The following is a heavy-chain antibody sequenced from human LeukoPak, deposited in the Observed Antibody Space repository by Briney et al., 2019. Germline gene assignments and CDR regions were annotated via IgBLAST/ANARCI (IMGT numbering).Heavy chain of an antibody. D-gene: IGHD1-14*01. CDR2: ISGSGGST. CDR1: GFSFNTYS. Sequence: GGSLRLSCTTSGFSFNTYSMSWVRQAPGEGLEWVSAISGSGGSTYYADSVKGRFTTSRDNSKNTLYLQMNSLRAEDTAVYYCATEDATTKNFDYWGQGTLVTVSS. J-gene: IGHJ4*02. V-gene: IGHV3-23*01. CDR3: ATEDATTKNFDY.